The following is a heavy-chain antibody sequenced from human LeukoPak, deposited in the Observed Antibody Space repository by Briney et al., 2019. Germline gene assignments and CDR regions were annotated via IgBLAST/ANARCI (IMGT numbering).Heavy chain of an antibody. J-gene: IGHJ4*02. D-gene: IGHD6-13*01. Sequence: GGSLRLSCAASGFTFSSYAMHWVRQAPGKGLEWVAVISYDGSNKYYADSVKGRFTISRDNSKNTLYLQMNSLRAEDAAVYYCARDRWYSSSVFDYWAREPWSPSPQ. CDR1: GFTFSSYA. CDR2: ISYDGSNK. CDR3: ARDRWYSSSVFDY. V-gene: IGHV3-30*01.